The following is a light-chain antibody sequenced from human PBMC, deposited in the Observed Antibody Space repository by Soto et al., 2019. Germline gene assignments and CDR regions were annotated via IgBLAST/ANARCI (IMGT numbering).Light chain of an antibody. CDR3: SSYTSNNHVV. Sequence: QSVLTQPASMSGSPGQSITISCTGTSSDVGGYNYVSWYQQHPGRAPKLMIYEVSNRPSGVSIRFSGSKSGNTASLTISGLQAEDEAHYYCSSYTSNNHVVFGGGTKLAVL. CDR1: SSDVGGYNY. V-gene: IGLV2-14*01. J-gene: IGLJ2*01. CDR2: EVS.